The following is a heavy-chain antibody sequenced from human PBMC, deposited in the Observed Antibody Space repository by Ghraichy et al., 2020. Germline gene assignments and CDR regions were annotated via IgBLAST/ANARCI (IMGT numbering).Heavy chain of an antibody. CDR3: AKATYYDSSPAVVLHAFDI. D-gene: IGHD3-22*01. CDR2: ISWNSGSI. J-gene: IGHJ3*02. Sequence: GGSLRLSCAASGFTFDDYAMHWVRQAPGKGLEWVSGISWNSGSIGYADSVKGRFTISRDNAKNSLYLQMNSLRAEDTALYYCAKATYYDSSPAVVLHAFDIWGQGTMVTVSS. V-gene: IGHV3-9*01. CDR1: GFTFDDYA.